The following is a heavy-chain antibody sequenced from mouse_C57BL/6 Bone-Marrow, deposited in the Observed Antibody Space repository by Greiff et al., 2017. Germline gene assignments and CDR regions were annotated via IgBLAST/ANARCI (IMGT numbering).Heavy chain of an antibody. Sequence: QVQLQQPGAELVKPGDSVKLSCKASGYTFTSYWMHWVKQRPGQGLEWIGMIHPNSGSTNYNEKFKSKATLTVDKSSSTAYMQLSSLTSEDSAVYYCARDSSGYFDYWGQGTTLTVSS. CDR1: GYTFTSYW. D-gene: IGHD3-2*02. V-gene: IGHV1-64*01. CDR2: IHPNSGST. CDR3: ARDSSGYFDY. J-gene: IGHJ2*01.